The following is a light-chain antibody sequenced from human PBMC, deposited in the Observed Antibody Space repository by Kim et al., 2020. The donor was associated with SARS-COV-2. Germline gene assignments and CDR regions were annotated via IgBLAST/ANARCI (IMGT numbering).Light chain of an antibody. Sequence: DIVMTQSPDSLTVSLGERATINCKSSQTVLYSSNNKDYLAWYQQKPGQPPKLLIYWASTRASGVPDRFSGSGSGTDFTLTISTLQAEDVAVYYCQYYFGPPVTFGQGTRPEIK. CDR1: QTVLYSSNNKDY. V-gene: IGKV4-1*01. CDR2: WAS. J-gene: IGKJ5*01. CDR3: QYYFGPPVT.